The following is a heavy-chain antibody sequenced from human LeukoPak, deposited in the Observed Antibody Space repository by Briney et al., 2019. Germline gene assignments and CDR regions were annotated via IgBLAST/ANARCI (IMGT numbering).Heavy chain of an antibody. V-gene: IGHV1-2*02. CDR2: INPNSGGT. CDR1: GYTFTDYY. D-gene: IGHD4-17*01. CDR3: ASEWLYGGYGTFNY. Sequence: GASVKVSCKASGYTFTDYYIHWVRQAPGQGLEWMGWINPNSGGTNYAQKFQGRVTMTRDTSISTAYMELSRLRSDDTAVYYCASEWLYGGYGTFNYWGQGTLVTVSS. J-gene: IGHJ4*02.